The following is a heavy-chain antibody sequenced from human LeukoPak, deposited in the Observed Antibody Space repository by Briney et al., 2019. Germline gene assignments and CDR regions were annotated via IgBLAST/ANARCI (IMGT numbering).Heavy chain of an antibody. CDR1: GYTFADYG. CDR3: ARDYYDSSGYPVYDAFDI. J-gene: IGHJ3*02. V-gene: IGHV1-18*01. D-gene: IGHD3-22*01. Sequence: ASVKVSCKASGYTFADYGLSWVRQAPGQGLEWMGWISAYSGNPNSAQKFQGRVTMTTDTSTSTAYLELRSLRSDDTAVYYCARDYYDSSGYPVYDAFDIWGQGTMVTVSS. CDR2: ISAYSGNP.